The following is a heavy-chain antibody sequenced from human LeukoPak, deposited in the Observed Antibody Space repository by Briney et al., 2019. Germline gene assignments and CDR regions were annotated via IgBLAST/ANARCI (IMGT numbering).Heavy chain of an antibody. CDR2: ISSSSSTI. CDR1: GFIFSSYS. Sequence: GGSLRLSCAASGFIFSSYSMNWVRQAPGKGLEWVSYISSSSSTIYYADSVKGRFTISRDNSKNTLYLQMNSLRAEDTAVYYCAKDSLGGYYLSWGQGTLVTVSS. CDR3: AKDSLGGYYLS. J-gene: IGHJ4*02. V-gene: IGHV3-48*01. D-gene: IGHD3-22*01.